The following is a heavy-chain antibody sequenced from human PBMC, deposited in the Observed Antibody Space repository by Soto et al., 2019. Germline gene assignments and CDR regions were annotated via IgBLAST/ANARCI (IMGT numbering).Heavy chain of an antibody. CDR1: GGTFINYV. V-gene: IGHV1-69*01. Sequence: QVQLVQSGAEVRKPGSPVKVSCKISGGTFINYVISWLRQAPGQGLEWMGGLIPIFGAANLAQKFQGRVTITADESTSTVNMELSSLTSEDTAVYYCARGRSSPNFDPWGQGTLVTVSS. J-gene: IGHJ5*02. CDR2: LIPIFGAA. D-gene: IGHD6-6*01. CDR3: ARGRSSPNFDP.